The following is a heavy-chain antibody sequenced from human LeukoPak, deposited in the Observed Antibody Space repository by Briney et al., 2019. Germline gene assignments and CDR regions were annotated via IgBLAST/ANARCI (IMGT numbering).Heavy chain of an antibody. J-gene: IGHJ4*02. Sequence: GASVTVSCTASGGTFSSYAISWVRQAPGQGLEWMGGIIPIFGTANYAQKFQGRVTITADESTSTAYMELSSLRSEDTAVYYCARASGYSSGWAPNFDYWGQGTLVTVSS. D-gene: IGHD6-19*01. CDR1: GGTFSSYA. V-gene: IGHV1-69*13. CDR3: ARASGYSSGWAPNFDY. CDR2: IIPIFGTA.